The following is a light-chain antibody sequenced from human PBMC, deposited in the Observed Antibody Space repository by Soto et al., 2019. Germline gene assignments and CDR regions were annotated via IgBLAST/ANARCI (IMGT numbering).Light chain of an antibody. CDR3: CSYEGSSNYV. CDR1: SSDVGRYNL. J-gene: IGLJ1*01. V-gene: IGLV2-23*01. CDR2: EDS. Sequence: QSVLTQPASVSGSPGQSITISCTGTSSDVGRYNLVSWYQQHPGKAPKLIIHEDSKRSSGLSNRFSGSKSGNTASLTISGLQAEDEADYHCCSYEGSSNYVFGTGTKVTVL.